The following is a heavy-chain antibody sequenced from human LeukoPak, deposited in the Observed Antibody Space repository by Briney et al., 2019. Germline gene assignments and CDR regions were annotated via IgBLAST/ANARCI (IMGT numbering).Heavy chain of an antibody. D-gene: IGHD4-17*01. V-gene: IGHV1-18*01. Sequence: EASVKVSCKASGYTLTTYGINWVRQAPRQGLEWMGWISAYNGNTNYAQKFQGRVTMTTDTSTSTAYMELSSLRSEDTAVYYCATTSQMTTPFDYWGQGTLVTVSS. J-gene: IGHJ4*02. CDR3: ATTSQMTTPFDY. CDR2: ISAYNGNT. CDR1: GYTLTTYG.